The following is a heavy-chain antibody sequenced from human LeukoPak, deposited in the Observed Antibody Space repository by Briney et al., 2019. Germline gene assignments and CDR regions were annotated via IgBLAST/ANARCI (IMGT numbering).Heavy chain of an antibody. D-gene: IGHD1-26*01. CDR1: GFTFSNYA. Sequence: PGRSLRLSCAASGFTFSNYAMHWVRQAPGEGLEWVAVIWYDGSNTYYADSVKGRFTISRENSKNTLYLQMNSLRAEDTAVYSCAKDVDSWELHTHSFDYWGQGTLVTVSS. CDR2: IWYDGSNT. J-gene: IGHJ4*02. CDR3: AKDVDSWELHTHSFDY. V-gene: IGHV3-33*06.